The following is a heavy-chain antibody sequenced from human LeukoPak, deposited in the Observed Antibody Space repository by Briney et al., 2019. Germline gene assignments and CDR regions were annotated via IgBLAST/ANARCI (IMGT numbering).Heavy chain of an antibody. CDR3: AREFQAPYYFDY. CDR2: ISSSSSYI. V-gene: IGHV3-21*01. J-gene: IGHJ4*02. Sequence: GGSLRLSWAASGFTFSSYSMNWVRQAPGKGLEWVSSISSSSSYIYYADSVKGRFTISRDNAKNSLYLQMNSLRAEDTAVYYCAREFQAPYYFDYWGQGTLVTVSS. CDR1: GFTFSSYS.